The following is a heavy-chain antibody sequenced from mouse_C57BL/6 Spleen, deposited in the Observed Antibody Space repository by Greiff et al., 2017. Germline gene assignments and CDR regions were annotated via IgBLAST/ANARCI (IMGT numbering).Heavy chain of an antibody. CDR3: ARWGNDFMDY. V-gene: IGHV1-55*01. J-gene: IGHJ4*01. CDR2: LYPGSGST. D-gene: IGHD2-4*01. Sequence: QVQLQQPGAELVKPGASVKMSCKASGYTFTSYWITWVKQRPGQGLEWIGDLYPGSGSTNYNEKFKSKATLTVDTSSSTAYMQLSSLSSEDSAVYYCARWGNDFMDYWDKGTSVTVSS. CDR1: GYTFTSYW.